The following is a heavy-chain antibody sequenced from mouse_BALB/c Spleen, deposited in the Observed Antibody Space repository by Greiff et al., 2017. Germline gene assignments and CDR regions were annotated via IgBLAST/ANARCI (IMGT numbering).Heavy chain of an antibody. CDR3: ARGDYYGSFDY. CDR1: GYTFTSYW. J-gene: IGHJ2*01. D-gene: IGHD1-1*01. Sequence: QVHVKQSGAELARPGASVKLSCKASGYTFTSYWMQWVKQRPGQGLEWIGAIYPGDGDTRYTQKFKGKATLTADKSSSTAYMQLSSLASEDSAVYYCARGDYYGSFDYWGQGTTLTVSS. CDR2: IYPGDGDT. V-gene: IGHV1-87*01.